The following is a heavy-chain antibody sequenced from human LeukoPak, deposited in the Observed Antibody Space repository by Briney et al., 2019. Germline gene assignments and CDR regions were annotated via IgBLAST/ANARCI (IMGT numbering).Heavy chain of an antibody. J-gene: IGHJ4*02. CDR1: GFTFSSYG. CDR2: IRYDGSNK. CDR3: ARGTSPSYGFPRN. Sequence: TGGSLRLSCAASGFTFSSYGMHWVRQAPGKGLEWVAFIRYDGSNKYYADSVKGRFTMSRDNAKNSLYLQMNSLRAEDTAVYYCARGTSPSYGFPRNWGQGTQVTVSS. D-gene: IGHD1-1*01. V-gene: IGHV3-30*02.